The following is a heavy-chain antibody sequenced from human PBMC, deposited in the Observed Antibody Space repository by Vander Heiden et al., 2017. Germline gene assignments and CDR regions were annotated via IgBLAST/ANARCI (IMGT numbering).Heavy chain of an antibody. D-gene: IGHD3-10*01. CDR1: GLTVSWNY. Sequence: EVQLVESGVGLIQPGGSLRLSCSASGLTVSWNYMSWVRQAPGKGLEWISLIFGGGTTYYADSVKGRFTISRDNSKNIMYLQMNSLRVDDTAAYYCAKDFGSGDTVTYGMDVWGRGTTVTVSS. CDR2: IFGGGTT. J-gene: IGHJ6*02. CDR3: AKDFGSGDTVTYGMDV. V-gene: IGHV3-53*01.